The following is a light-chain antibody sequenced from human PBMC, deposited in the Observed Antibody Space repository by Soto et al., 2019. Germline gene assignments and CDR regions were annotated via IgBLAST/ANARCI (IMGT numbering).Light chain of an antibody. CDR3: QQYNSYSVT. CDR1: PSISSW. V-gene: IGKV1-5*01. J-gene: IGKJ1*01. Sequence: DIQMTQSPPTLSASVGDRVTITCRASPSISSWLAWFQQKPGKAPKLLIYDASNLQSGVQSRFSVSGSGTEFTLTISSLQPDDFATYYCQQYNSYSVTFGQGTKVEIK. CDR2: DAS.